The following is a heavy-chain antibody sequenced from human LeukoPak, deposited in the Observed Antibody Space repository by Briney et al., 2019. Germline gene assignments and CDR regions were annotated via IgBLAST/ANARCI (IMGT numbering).Heavy chain of an antibody. CDR2: ISYDGSNK. CDR3: ARKNGLDY. Sequence: GGSLRLSCAASGFTFSTFAMIWVRQAPGKGLEWVAVISYDGSNKYYADSVKGRFTISRDNAKNSLYLQMNSLRAEDTAVYYCARKNGLDYWGQGTLVTVSS. V-gene: IGHV3-30*03. J-gene: IGHJ4*02. CDR1: GFTFSTFA.